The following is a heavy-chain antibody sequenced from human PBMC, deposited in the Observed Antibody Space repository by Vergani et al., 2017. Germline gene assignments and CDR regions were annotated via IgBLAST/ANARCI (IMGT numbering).Heavy chain of an antibody. J-gene: IGHJ4*02. CDR3: ARDPHYDSSGYLNFDY. CDR2: ISAYNGNT. CDR1: GYTFTSYG. V-gene: IGHV1-18*01. Sequence: QVQLVQSGAEVKKPGSSVKVSCKASGYTFTSYGISWVRQAPGQGLEWMGWISAYNGNTNYAQKLQGRVTMTTDTSTSTAYMELRSLRSDDTAVYYCARDPHYDSSGYLNFDYWGQGTLVTVSS. D-gene: IGHD3-22*01.